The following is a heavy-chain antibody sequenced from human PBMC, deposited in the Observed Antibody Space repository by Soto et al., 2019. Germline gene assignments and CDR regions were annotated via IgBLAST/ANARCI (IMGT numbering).Heavy chain of an antibody. Sequence: ASVKVSCKASGYTFTSYYMHWVRQAPGQGLEWMGIINPSGGSTSYAQKFQGRVTMTRDTSTSTVYMELSSLRSEDTAVYYCARELPETLLIWFGELLCGGMDVWGQGTTVTVSS. V-gene: IGHV1-46*01. D-gene: IGHD3-10*01. J-gene: IGHJ6*02. CDR1: GYTFTSYY. CDR3: ARELPETLLIWFGELLCGGMDV. CDR2: INPSGGST.